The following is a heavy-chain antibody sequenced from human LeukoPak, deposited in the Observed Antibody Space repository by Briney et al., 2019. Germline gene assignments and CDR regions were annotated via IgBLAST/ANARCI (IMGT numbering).Heavy chain of an antibody. Sequence: PSETLSLTCAVYGGSFSGYYWSWIRQPPGKGLEWIGEINHSGSTNYNPSLKSRVTISVDTSKNQFSLKLSSVTAADTAVYFCARDKIVRAAHDAFDIWGQGTMVTVSS. CDR2: INHSGST. V-gene: IGHV4-34*01. D-gene: IGHD3-10*01. CDR1: GGSFSGYY. J-gene: IGHJ3*02. CDR3: ARDKIVRAAHDAFDI.